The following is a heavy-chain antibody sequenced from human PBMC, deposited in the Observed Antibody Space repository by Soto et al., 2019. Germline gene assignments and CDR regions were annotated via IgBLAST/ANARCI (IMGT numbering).Heavy chain of an antibody. CDR2: INHSGST. V-gene: IGHV4-34*01. CDR3: ARGYKSDVVVVAATYFDY. CDR1: GGSFSGYY. D-gene: IGHD2-15*01. J-gene: IGHJ4*02. Sequence: SETLSLTCAVYGGSFSGYYWSWIRRPPGKGLEWIGEINHSGSTNYNPSLKSRVTISVDTSKNQFSLKLSSVTAADTAVYYCARGYKSDVVVVAATYFDYWGQGTLVTVSS.